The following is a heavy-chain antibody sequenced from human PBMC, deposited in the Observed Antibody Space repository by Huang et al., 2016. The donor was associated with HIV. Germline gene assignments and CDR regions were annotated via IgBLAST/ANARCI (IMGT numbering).Heavy chain of an antibody. D-gene: IGHD1-7*01. CDR2: IRKDESEK. V-gene: IGHV3-7*03. J-gene: IGHJ6*02. Sequence: VESGGRLVQRGGSIRLSCVGSTFRFGAYWMSWVRQLPGRGLEWVANIRKDESEKYYVDSVKGRFNISRDNAKKVVFLEMNNVRVEDTATYFCATKTAGMDIWGQGTTVTVS. CDR3: ATKTAGMDI. CDR1: TFRFGAYW.